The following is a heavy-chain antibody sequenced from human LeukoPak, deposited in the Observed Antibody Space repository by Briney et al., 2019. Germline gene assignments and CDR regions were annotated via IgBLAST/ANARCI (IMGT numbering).Heavy chain of an antibody. V-gene: IGHV3-48*03. CDR1: GCTFSSYE. J-gene: IGHJ3*02. Sequence: GGSLILSCAASGCTFSSYEMKWGRQAPGKGREGVSYISSSGSTIYYADSVKGRFTISSDNGKNSLYLQMNSLRAEDTSVYYCARAVTADAFDIWGQGTMVTVSS. CDR3: ARAVTADAFDI. CDR2: ISSSGSTI. D-gene: IGHD2-21*02.